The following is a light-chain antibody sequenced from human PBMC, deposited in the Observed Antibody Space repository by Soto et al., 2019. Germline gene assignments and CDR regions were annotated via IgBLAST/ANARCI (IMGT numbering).Light chain of an antibody. CDR3: QSYDTSLSGSVV. V-gene: IGLV1-40*01. J-gene: IGLJ2*01. Sequence: QSVLTQPPSVSGAPGQRVTISCTGSSSNIGAGYDVHWYQQLPGTAPKLLIYGNINRPSGVPDRFSGSKSGTSASLAITGLLAADEADYYCQSYDTSLSGSVVFGGGTQLTVL. CDR2: GNI. CDR1: SSNIGAGYD.